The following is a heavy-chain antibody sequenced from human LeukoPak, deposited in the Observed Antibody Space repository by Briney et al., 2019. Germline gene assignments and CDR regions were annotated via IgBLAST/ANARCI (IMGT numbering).Heavy chain of an antibody. CDR1: GYRFTSYW. CDR3: ARLPGHYYYYMDV. CDR2: IYPGDSDT. D-gene: IGHD1-14*01. Sequence: GESLQISCKGSGYRFTSYWIGWVRQMPGKGLEWMGIIYPGDSDTRYSPSFQGQVTISADKSISTAYLQWSSLKASDTAMYYCARLPGHYYYYMDVWGKGTTVTVSS. V-gene: IGHV5-51*01. J-gene: IGHJ6*03.